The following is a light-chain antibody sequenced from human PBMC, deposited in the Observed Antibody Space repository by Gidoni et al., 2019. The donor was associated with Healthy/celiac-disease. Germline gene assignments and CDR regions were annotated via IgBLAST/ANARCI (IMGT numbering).Light chain of an antibody. CDR2: GAS. Sequence: IVLKQSPGTLSLSPVERATLSCRASQSVSSSYLAWYQQKPGQAPRLLIYGASSKATGIPDRFSSSGSGTDFTLTISRLEPEVFTVYYCQQYGSSRTFGQGTKLEIK. CDR1: QSVSSSY. V-gene: IGKV3-20*01. CDR3: QQYGSSRT. J-gene: IGKJ2*01.